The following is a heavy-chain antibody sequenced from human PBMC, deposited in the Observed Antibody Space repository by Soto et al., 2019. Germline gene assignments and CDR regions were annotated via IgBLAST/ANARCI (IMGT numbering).Heavy chain of an antibody. CDR3: ARIYGSSGYPLSLAFDI. D-gene: IGHD3-22*01. J-gene: IGHJ3*02. CDR1: GFTSNNYD. V-gene: IGHV3-23*01. CDR2: ISGSDGRT. Sequence: PGGSLRLSCAVSGFTSNNYDMSWVRQAPGKGLEWVSDISGSDGRTYYADSVKGRLTISRDNSKNTLYLQMNSLRAEDTAVYYCARIYGSSGYPLSLAFDIWGQGTMVTVS.